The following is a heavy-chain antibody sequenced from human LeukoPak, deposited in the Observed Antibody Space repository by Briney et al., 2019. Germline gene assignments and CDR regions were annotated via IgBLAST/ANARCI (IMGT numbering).Heavy chain of an antibody. CDR2: TYTSGAI. V-gene: IGHV4-4*07. CDR3: ARGGYYYESSS. CDR1: GASISSYY. Sequence: PSETLSLTCTVSGASISSYYWSWIRQPAGKGLEWIGRTYTSGAINYNPSLKSRVTMSVDTSKNQFSLKLSSVTAADTAVYYCARGGYYYESSSWGQGALVTVSS. J-gene: IGHJ4*02. D-gene: IGHD3-22*01.